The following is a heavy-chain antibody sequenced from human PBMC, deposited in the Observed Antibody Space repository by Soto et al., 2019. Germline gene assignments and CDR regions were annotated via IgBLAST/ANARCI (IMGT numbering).Heavy chain of an antibody. CDR2: SSATGSSR. J-gene: IGHJ4*02. V-gene: IGHV3-23*01. D-gene: IGHD2-21*02. CDR1: GFTFSSYG. Sequence: EVQLLESGGGLVQPGGSLTLSCAASGFTFSSYGMTWVRQAPGKGLEWVSFSSATGSSRYYADSVKGRFTISRDNSKNTLYLQMSSLRADDTAVYYCAKDRRAGGNYGCYSDFWGQGALVIVSS. CDR3: AKDRRAGGNYGCYSDF.